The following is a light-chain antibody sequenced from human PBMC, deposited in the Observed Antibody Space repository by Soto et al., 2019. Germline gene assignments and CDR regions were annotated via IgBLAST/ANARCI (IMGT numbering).Light chain of an antibody. V-gene: IGKV3-11*01. CDR3: QQRSKWPT. J-gene: IGKJ2*01. CDR1: QSVSSY. CDR2: DAS. Sequence: EIVLTQSPATLSLSPGERATLSCRASQSVSSYLAWYQQKPGQAPRLLIYDASNRATGIPARFSGSGSGTDFTLTISSLEPEDFVGYYCQQRSKWPTFGHGTKLEIK.